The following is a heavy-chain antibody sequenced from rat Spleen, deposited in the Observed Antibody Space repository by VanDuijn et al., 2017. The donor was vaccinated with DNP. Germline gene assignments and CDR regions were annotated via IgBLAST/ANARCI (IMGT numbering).Heavy chain of an antibody. CDR2: ISYDGGST. CDR1: GFTFSDYY. CDR3: ARLAGTTPDY. Sequence: EVQLVESGGGLVQPGRSLKLSCAASGFTFSDYYMAWVRQAPTKGLEWVAYISYDGGSTYYGDSVKGRFTISRDNAKSTLYLQMNSLRSEDMATYYCARLAGTTPDYWGQGVMVTVSS. J-gene: IGHJ2*01. D-gene: IGHD1-11*01. V-gene: IGHV5-22*01.